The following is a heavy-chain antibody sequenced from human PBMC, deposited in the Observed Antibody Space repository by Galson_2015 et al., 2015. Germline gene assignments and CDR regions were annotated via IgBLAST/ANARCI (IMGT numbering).Heavy chain of an antibody. D-gene: IGHD3-10*01. Sequence: SLRLSCAASGFTFSSYAMHWVRQAPGKGLEWVAVISYGGSNKYYADSVKGRFTISRDNSKNTLYLQMNSLRAEDTAVYYCARDLWTPTHYYGSGLNDYWGQGTLVTVSS. CDR2: ISYGGSNK. CDR1: GFTFSSYA. J-gene: IGHJ4*02. V-gene: IGHV3-30-3*01. CDR3: ARDLWTPTHYYGSGLNDY.